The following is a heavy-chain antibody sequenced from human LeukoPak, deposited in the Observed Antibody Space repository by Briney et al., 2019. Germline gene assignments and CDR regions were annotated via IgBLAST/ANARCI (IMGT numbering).Heavy chain of an antibody. CDR1: GDSFSSYH. CDR2: ITSSGST. D-gene: IGHD3-16*01. CDR3: ARVGRGDHTWGSYYCDH. Sequence: AGTLSLTCTVSGDSFSSYHWSWLRQPPGKGLEWIGYITSSGSTSYNPSLETRLTISVDTSKNQFSLKLGSVTAADTAVYYCARVGRGDHTWGSYYCDHWGQGTLVSVST. V-gene: IGHV4-59*01. J-gene: IGHJ4*02.